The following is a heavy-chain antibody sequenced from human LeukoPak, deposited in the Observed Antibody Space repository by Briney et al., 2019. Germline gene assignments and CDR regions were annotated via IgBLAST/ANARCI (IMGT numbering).Heavy chain of an antibody. CDR1: GFTFSSYG. D-gene: IGHD2-2*01. CDR2: IWYDGSNK. CDR3: ARDPDIVVVPAAADGMDV. V-gene: IGHV3-33*01. J-gene: IGHJ6*01. Sequence: GGSLRLSCAASGFTFSSYGMHWVRQAPGKGLEWVAVIWYDGSNKYYADSVKGRFTISRDNSKNTLYLQMNSLRAEDTAVYYCARDPDIVVVPAAADGMDVWGPRDHGHRLL.